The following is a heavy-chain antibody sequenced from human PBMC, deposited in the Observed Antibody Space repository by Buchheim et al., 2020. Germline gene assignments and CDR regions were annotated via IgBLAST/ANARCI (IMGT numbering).Heavy chain of an antibody. CDR1: GYTFTSYD. CDR3: AREVHPDWWFGEYNYGMDV. V-gene: IGHV1-8*01. J-gene: IGHJ6*02. Sequence: QVQLVQSGAEVKKPGASVKVSCKASGYTFTSYDINWVRQATGQGLEWMGWMNPNSGNTGYAQKFQGRVTMTRNTSISSAYMELSSLRSEDTAVYYCAREVHPDWWFGEYNYGMDVWGQGTT. CDR2: MNPNSGNT. D-gene: IGHD3-10*01.